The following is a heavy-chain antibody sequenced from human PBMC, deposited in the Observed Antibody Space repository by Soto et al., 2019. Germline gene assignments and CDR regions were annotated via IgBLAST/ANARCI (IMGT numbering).Heavy chain of an antibody. Sequence: EVQLVESGGGLVQPGGSLRLSCVVSGFTFTNYWMNWVRQAPGKGPEWVANIKQDGSEKYYVDSVKGRFTISRDNAQNSWYLQMYSLRAEDTAMYYCARGMTVAANWFDTWGQGTLVTVSS. CDR1: GFTFTNYW. CDR3: ARGMTVAANWFDT. D-gene: IGHD6-19*01. CDR2: IKQDGSEK. V-gene: IGHV3-7*02. J-gene: IGHJ5*02.